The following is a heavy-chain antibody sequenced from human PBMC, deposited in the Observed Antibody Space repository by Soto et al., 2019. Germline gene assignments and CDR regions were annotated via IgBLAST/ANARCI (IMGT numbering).Heavy chain of an antibody. V-gene: IGHV3-30*03. J-gene: IGHJ4*02. D-gene: IGHD1-26*01. CDR3: ATLGATDY. Sequence: QVQLVEPGGGVVQPGRSLRLSCAASGFTFSSYGMHWVRQAPGKGLEWVAVISYDGSNKYYADSVKGRFTISRDNSKNTLYLQMNSLRAEDTAVYYCATLGATDYWGQGTLVTVSS. CDR2: ISYDGSNK. CDR1: GFTFSSYG.